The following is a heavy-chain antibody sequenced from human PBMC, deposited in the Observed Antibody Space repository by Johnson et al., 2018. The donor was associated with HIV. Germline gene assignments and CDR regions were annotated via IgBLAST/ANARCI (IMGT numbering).Heavy chain of an antibody. CDR2: IKQDGSEK. V-gene: IGHV3-7*01. Sequence: VQLVESGGGLVLPGGSLRLSCAVSGFTFTDHYMDWVRQAPGKGLEWVANIKQDGSEKYYVDSVKGRFTISRDNAENSLYLQMNSLRGEDTAVYYCARGDYDYGDYVDAFDIWGQGTMVTVSS. CDR3: ARGDYDYGDYVDAFDI. D-gene: IGHD4-17*01. CDR1: GFTFTDHY. J-gene: IGHJ3*02.